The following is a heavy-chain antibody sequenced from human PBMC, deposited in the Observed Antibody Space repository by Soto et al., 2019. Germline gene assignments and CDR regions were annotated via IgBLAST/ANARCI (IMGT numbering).Heavy chain of an antibody. CDR3: ARDPTYDILTGYSQPYGMDV. V-gene: IGHV1-2*04. CDR2: INPNSGGT. Sequence: ASVKVSCKASGSTFTGYYMHWVRQAPGQGLEWMGWINPNSGGTNYAQKFQGWVTMTGDTSISTAYMELSRLRSDDTAVYYCARDPTYDILTGYSQPYGMDVWGQGTTVTVSS. D-gene: IGHD3-9*01. J-gene: IGHJ6*02. CDR1: GSTFTGYY.